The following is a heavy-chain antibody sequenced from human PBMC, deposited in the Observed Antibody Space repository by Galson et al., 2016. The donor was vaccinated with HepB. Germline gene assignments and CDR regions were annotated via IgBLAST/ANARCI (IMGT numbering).Heavy chain of an antibody. CDR2: IYPDDSDT. CDR1: TYSFNTYW. D-gene: IGHD3/OR15-3a*01. V-gene: IGHV5-51*01. Sequence: QSGAEVKKPGESLKISCKGSTYSFNTYWIGWARQLPGKGLEWMGIIYPDDSDTRYSPSFRGQVTISADKSITTAYLQWSSLKASDTAMYYCARRTRGVAGTGFDYWGQGTQVTVSP. J-gene: IGHJ4*02. CDR3: ARRTRGVAGTGFDY.